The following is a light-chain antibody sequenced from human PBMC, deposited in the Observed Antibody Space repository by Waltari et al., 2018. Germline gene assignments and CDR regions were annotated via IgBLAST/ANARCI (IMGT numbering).Light chain of an antibody. J-gene: IGKJ2*01. Sequence: DIVLTQSPATLSLSPGERATLSCRASQSVSSYLAWYQQKPGQAPRLLIYDASNRATGIPARCSGSGSGTDFTLTISSLEPEDFAVYYCQQRSNWPMYTVGQGTKLEIK. V-gene: IGKV3-11*01. CDR1: QSVSSY. CDR2: DAS. CDR3: QQRSNWPMYT.